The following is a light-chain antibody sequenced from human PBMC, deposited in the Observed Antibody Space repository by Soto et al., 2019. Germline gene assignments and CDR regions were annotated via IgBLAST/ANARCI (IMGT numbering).Light chain of an antibody. CDR2: DVT. J-gene: IGLJ1*01. CDR3: SSYTSSSTPYV. V-gene: IGLV2-14*01. Sequence: QSVLTQPASVSGSPGQSITISCTGSSSDIGAYDYVSWYQQRPVKAPKLMIFDVTNRPSGVSDRCSGSKSGNTASLTISGLQTEDEADYYCSSYTSSSTPYVFGTGTKLTVL. CDR1: SSDIGAYDY.